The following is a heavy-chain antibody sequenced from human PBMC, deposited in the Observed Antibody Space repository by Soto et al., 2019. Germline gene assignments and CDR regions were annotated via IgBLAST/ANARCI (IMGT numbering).Heavy chain of an antibody. V-gene: IGHV3-33*01. CDR2: IWYDGSNK. J-gene: IGHJ5*02. Sequence: QVQLMESGGGVVQPGRSLRLSCAASGFTFSSYGMHWVRQAPGKGLEWVAVIWYDGSNKYYADSVKGRFTISRDNSKNTLYLQMNSLSAEDTDVYYCARDGGCRDGYTVGCNCFDPWGQGTLVTVSS. CDR3: ARDGGCRDGYTVGCNCFDP. CDR1: GFTFSSYG. D-gene: IGHD5-12*01.